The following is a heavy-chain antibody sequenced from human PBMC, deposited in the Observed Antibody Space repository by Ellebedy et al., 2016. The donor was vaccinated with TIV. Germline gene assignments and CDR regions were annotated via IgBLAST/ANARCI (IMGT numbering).Heavy chain of an antibody. J-gene: IGHJ5*01. Sequence: ASVKVSCXASRYTFTGYYIHWVRQAPGQGLEWMGWINPNSGGTNNAQKFKGRVTMTRDTSTTTAYMELSRLRSDDTAVYYCGRAGRFVELREAANNWFDPWGQGTLVTVSS. CDR2: INPNSGGT. D-gene: IGHD3-10*01. CDR1: RYTFTGYY. CDR3: GRAGRFVELREAANNWFDP. V-gene: IGHV1-2*02.